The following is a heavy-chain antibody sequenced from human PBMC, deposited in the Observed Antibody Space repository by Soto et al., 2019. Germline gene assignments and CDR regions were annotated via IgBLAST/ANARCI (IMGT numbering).Heavy chain of an antibody. J-gene: IGHJ4*02. CDR1: GFTFSSYG. CDR2: ISTNGGST. CDR3: VKGEYYYDSSGYYPFDY. D-gene: IGHD3-22*01. Sequence: GGPLRLPCSASGFTFSSYGMHWVRQATGKGLEYVSSISTNGGSTHYADSVKGRFTISRDNSKNTQYLQMSSLRADDTAVYYCVKGEYYYDSSGYYPFDYWGQGTLVTVSS. V-gene: IGHV3-64D*06.